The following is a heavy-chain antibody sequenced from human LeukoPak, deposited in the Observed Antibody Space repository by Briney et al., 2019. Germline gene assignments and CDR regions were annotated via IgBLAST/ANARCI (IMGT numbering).Heavy chain of an antibody. CDR2: IYYSGST. CDR1: GGSISSYY. J-gene: IGHJ6*02. Sequence: SETLSLTCTVSGGSISSYYWSWIRQPPGKGLEWIGYIYYSGSTNYNPSLKSRVTISVDMSKNQFSLKLSSVTAADTAVYYCARGYYQVDYYGLDVWGQGTTVTVS. V-gene: IGHV4-59*01. D-gene: IGHD3-10*01. CDR3: ARGYYQVDYYGLDV.